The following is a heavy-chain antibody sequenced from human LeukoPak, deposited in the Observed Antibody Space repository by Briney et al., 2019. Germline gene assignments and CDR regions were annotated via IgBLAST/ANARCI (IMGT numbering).Heavy chain of an antibody. D-gene: IGHD6-13*01. Sequence: GGSLRLSCAASGFTFSDYWMHWVRQVPGKGLVWVSGINWNAGSTGYADSVKGRFTISRDNAKNSLYLQMNSLRAEDTALYYCARDLSGSWYRWFDPRGQGTLVTVSS. CDR2: INWNAGST. CDR3: ARDLSGSWYRWFDP. V-gene: IGHV3-20*04. CDR1: GFTFSDYW. J-gene: IGHJ5*02.